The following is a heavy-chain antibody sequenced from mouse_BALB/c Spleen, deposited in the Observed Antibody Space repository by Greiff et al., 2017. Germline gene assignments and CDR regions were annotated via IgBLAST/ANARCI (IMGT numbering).Heavy chain of an antibody. CDR1: GYTFTSYV. J-gene: IGHJ4*01. CDR3: ACITTVVAGAMDY. D-gene: IGHD1-1*01. CDR2: INPYNDGT. V-gene: IGHV1-14*01. Sequence: EVQLQQSGPELVKPGASVKMSCKASGYTFTSYVMHWVKQKPGQGLEWIGYINPYNDGTKYNEKFKGKATLTSDKSSSTAYMELSSLTSEDSAVYYCACITTVVAGAMDYWGQGTSVTVSS.